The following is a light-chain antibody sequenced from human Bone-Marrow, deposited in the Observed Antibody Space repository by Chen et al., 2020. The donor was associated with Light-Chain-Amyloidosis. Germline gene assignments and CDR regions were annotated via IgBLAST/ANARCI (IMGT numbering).Light chain of an antibody. CDR2: RDT. V-gene: IGLV3-25*03. Sequence: SYELTQPPSVSVSPGQTARFTCSGDDLPTKYAYWYKQKPGQAPVLVIHRDTERPSGISERFSGSSSGTTATLTSSGVQAEDESDYHCQSADSSGTYEVIFGGGTKLTVL. CDR1: DLPTKY. CDR3: QSADSSGTYEVI. J-gene: IGLJ2*01.